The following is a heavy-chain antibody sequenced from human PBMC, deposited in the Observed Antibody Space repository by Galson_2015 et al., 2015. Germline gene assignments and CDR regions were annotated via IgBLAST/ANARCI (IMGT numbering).Heavy chain of an antibody. D-gene: IGHD3-10*01. CDR2: ISGTGYSI. CDR3: AKGRVSGKRGLDFDY. Sequence: SLRLSCAASGFTFSNYAMSWVRQAPGKGLDWVSDISGTGYSIHYGDSVKGRFTISRDNSKSTLYLQMNSLRAEDTAVYYCAKGRVSGKRGLDFDYWGQGTLVTVSS. J-gene: IGHJ4*02. CDR1: GFTFSNYA. V-gene: IGHV3-23*01.